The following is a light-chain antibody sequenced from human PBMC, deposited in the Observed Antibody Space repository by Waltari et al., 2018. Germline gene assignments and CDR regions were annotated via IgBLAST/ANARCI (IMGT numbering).Light chain of an antibody. CDR2: EAS. J-gene: IGKJ4*01. CDR1: QSIGSS. V-gene: IGKV1-5*03. Sequence: DIQMTQSPSTPSASVGDRVTITCRASQSIGSSLAWYQQKPGKAPKVVIYEASSVESEVPSRFSGSGSGTEFALTISSLQPDDFATYYCQQCNSYLLTFGGGTKVEIK. CDR3: QQCNSYLLT.